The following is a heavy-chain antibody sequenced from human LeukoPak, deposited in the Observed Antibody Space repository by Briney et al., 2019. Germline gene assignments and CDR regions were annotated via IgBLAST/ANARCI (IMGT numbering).Heavy chain of an antibody. CDR1: GFTFSSYA. V-gene: IGHV3-30*04. CDR2: ISYDGSNK. D-gene: IGHD6-19*01. J-gene: IGHJ4*02. Sequence: PGRSLRLSCAASGFTFSSYAMHWVRQAPGKGLEWVAVISYDGSNKYYADSVKGRFTISRDNSKNTLYLQMNSLRAEDTAVYYCARDSRRYSSGRWDLDYWGQGTLVTVSS. CDR3: ARDSRRYSSGRWDLDY.